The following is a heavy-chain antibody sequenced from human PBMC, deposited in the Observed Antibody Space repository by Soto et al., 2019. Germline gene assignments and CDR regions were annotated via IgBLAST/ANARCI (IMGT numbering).Heavy chain of an antibody. D-gene: IGHD6-13*01. J-gene: IGHJ6*02. CDR1: GYTFTSYD. CDR3: AREWSAAGHFYGMDV. Sequence: ASVKVSCKTSGYTFTSYDINLVRQAPGQGLEWVGWMNTNSDDTRSAQKFRGRLTLTRDKSMRAVYMKLSNLRPDDSAVYYCAREWSAAGHFYGMDVWGQGTTVTVSS. CDR2: MNTNSDDT. V-gene: IGHV1-8*01.